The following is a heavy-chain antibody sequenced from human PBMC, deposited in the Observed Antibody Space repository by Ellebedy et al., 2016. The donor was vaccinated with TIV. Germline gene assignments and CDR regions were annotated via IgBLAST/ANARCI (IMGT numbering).Heavy chain of an antibody. V-gene: IGHV4-4*02. CDR2: VYHSGHT. Sequence: MPSETLSLTCGVSGGSINSDNYWSWVRQSPGRGLEWLGAVYHSGHTNYNPSLRSRVSISVDKSKSQFSLRLRSMTAADTAVYYCARDWTRGGGYFASWFDPWGQGTPVTVSS. D-gene: IGHD2/OR15-2a*01. CDR3: ARDWTRGGGYFASWFDP. CDR1: GGSINSDNY. J-gene: IGHJ5*02.